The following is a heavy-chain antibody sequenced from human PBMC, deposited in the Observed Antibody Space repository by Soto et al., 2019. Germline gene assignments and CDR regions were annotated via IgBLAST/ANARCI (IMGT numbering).Heavy chain of an antibody. D-gene: IGHD3-22*01. CDR3: TRQEGTDYYDSSGPKVGMDV. CDR1: GFTFSGSA. Sequence: GSLRLSCAASGFTFSGSAMHWVRQASGKGLEWVGRIRSKANSYATAYAASVKGRFTISRDDSKNTAYLQMNSLKTEDTAVYYCTRQEGTDYYDSSGPKVGMDVWGQGTTVTVSS. CDR2: IRSKANSYAT. V-gene: IGHV3-73*01. J-gene: IGHJ6*02.